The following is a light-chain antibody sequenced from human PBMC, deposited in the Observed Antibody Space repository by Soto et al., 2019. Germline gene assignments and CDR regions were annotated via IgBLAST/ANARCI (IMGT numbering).Light chain of an antibody. CDR1: SSNIGSNP. Sequence: QSVLTQPPSASGTPGQRVTISCSGSSSNIGSNPVSWYQQLPGTAPKSLIYSDNQRPSGVPDRISGSRSGTSASLAISGLQSEDEAEYYCAAWDDSLRGSVFGGGTKLTV. V-gene: IGLV1-44*01. CDR2: SDN. J-gene: IGLJ2*01. CDR3: AAWDDSLRGSV.